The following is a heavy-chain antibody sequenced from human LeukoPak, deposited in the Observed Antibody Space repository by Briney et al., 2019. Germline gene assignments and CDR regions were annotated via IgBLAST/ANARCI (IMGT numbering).Heavy chain of an antibody. V-gene: IGHV1-24*01. CDR1: RYTLTQLS. D-gene: IGHD2-21*02. CDR2: FDPEDGET. J-gene: IGHJ4*02. CDR3: ATSKGLLLSLDY. Sequence: ASVKVSCKVSRYTLTQLSMHWVRQAPRNGLEWMGGFDPEDGETIYAQKFQGRVTMTEDTSTDTAYMELSSLRSEDTAVYYCATSKGLLLSLDYWGQGTLVTVSS.